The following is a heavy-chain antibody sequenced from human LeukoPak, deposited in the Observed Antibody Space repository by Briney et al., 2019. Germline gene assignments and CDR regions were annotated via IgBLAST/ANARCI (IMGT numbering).Heavy chain of an antibody. CDR3: ARGDLWYYYMDV. V-gene: IGHV1-2*06. J-gene: IGHJ6*03. Sequence: ASVKVSCKASGYTFTSYYMHWVRQAPGQGLEWMGRINPNSGGTNYAQKFQGRVTMTRDTAISTAYMELSRLRSDDTAVYYCARGDLWYYYMDVWSKGTTVTVSS. CDR1: GYTFTSYY. D-gene: IGHD2-21*01. CDR2: INPNSGGT.